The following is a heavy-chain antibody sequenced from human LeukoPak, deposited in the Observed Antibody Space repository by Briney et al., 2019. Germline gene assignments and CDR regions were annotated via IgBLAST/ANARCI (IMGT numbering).Heavy chain of an antibody. CDR1: GFIFSSYD. CDR2: ISSSGSTI. CDR3: AKGVGYCSGGSCQQFDY. V-gene: IGHV3-48*03. Sequence: GGSLRLSCAASGFIFSSYDMNWVRQAPGKGLEWVSYISSSGSTIFYADSVKGRITISRDNSKNTLYLQMNSLRAEDTAVYYCAKGVGYCSGGSCQQFDYWGQGTLVTVSS. D-gene: IGHD2-15*01. J-gene: IGHJ4*02.